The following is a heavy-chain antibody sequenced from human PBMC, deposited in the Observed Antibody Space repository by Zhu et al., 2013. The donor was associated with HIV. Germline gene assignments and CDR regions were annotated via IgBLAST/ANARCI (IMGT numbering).Heavy chain of an antibody. D-gene: IGHD3-3*01. Sequence: QVQLVQSGAEVKKPGASVKVSCKASGYTFTGYSMHWVRQAPGQGLEWMGWINPNTDGTNYAQNFQGRVTMTKDMSISTVYMELSRLTSNDTAVYYCARVRYDFWKSMDVWGQGTTVTVSS. CDR2: INPNTDGT. J-gene: IGHJ6*02. CDR3: ARVRYDFWKSMDV. V-gene: IGHV1-2*02. CDR1: GYTFTGYS.